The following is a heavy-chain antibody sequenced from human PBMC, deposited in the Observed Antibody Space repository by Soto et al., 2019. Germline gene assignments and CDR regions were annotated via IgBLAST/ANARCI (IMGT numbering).Heavy chain of an antibody. D-gene: IGHD3-3*01. CDR2: IYYSGST. J-gene: IGHJ4*02. V-gene: IGHV4-31*03. CDR1: GGSISSGGYY. CDR3: ARQVGAFWSGYREFDY. Sequence: SETLSLTCPVSGGSISSGGYYWSWIRQHPGKGLEWIGYIYYSGSTYYNPSLKSRVTISVDTSKNQFSLKLSSVTAADTAVYYCARQVGAFWSGYREFDYWGQGTLVTVSS.